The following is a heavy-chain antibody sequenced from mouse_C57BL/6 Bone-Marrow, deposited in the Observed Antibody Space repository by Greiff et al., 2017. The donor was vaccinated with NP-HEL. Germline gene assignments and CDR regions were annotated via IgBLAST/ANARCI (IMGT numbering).Heavy chain of an antibody. V-gene: IGHV2-5*01. J-gene: IGHJ4*01. Sequence: QVQLKESGPGLVQPSQSLSITCTVSGFSLTSYGVHWVRPSPGKGLEWLGVIWRGGSTDYNAAFMSRLSITKDNSKSQVFFKMNSLQADDTAIYYCAKATMITNYAMDYWGQGTSVTVSS. D-gene: IGHD2-4*01. CDR1: GFSLTSYG. CDR2: IWRGGST. CDR3: AKATMITNYAMDY.